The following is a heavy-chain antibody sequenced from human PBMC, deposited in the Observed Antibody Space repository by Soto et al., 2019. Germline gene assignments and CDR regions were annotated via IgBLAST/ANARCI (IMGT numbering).Heavy chain of an antibody. V-gene: IGHV4-34*01. Sequence: QVQLQQWGAGRLKPSETLSLTCAVYGGSFSGYYWSWIRQPPGKGLEWSGEINHSGSTNYNPSLKSRVTISVDTSKNQFSLKLSSVTAADTAVYYCARDGGGTGGHCSGGSCYSGWFDPCGQGTLVTVS. CDR1: GGSFSGYY. CDR3: ARDGGGTGGHCSGGSCYSGWFDP. D-gene: IGHD2-15*01. CDR2: INHSGST. J-gene: IGHJ5*02.